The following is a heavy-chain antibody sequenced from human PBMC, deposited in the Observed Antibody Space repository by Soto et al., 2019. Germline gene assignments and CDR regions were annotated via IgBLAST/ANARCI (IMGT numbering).Heavy chain of an antibody. Sequence: SETLSLTCTVSGGSISSGGYYWSWIRQHPGKGLEWIGYIYYSGSTYYNPSLKSRVTISVDTSKNQFSLKLSSVTAADTAVYYCARAGYGSGLYYYGMDVWGQGTTVTVSS. J-gene: IGHJ6*02. CDR3: ARAGYGSGLYYYGMDV. V-gene: IGHV4-31*03. CDR2: IYYSGST. CDR1: GGSISSGGYY. D-gene: IGHD3-10*01.